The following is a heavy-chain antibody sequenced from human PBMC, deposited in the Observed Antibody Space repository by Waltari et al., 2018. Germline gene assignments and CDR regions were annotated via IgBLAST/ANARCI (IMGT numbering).Heavy chain of an antibody. CDR3: ARGTGYCSSTSCSYYYYGMDV. D-gene: IGHD2-2*01. CDR1: GGTFSSYA. V-gene: IGHV1-69*01. CDR2: NIPIFGTA. Sequence: QVQLVQSGAEVKKPGSSVKVSCKASGGTFSSYAISWVRQAPGQGLEWMGGNIPIFGTANYAQKFQGRVTITADESTSTAYMELSSLRSEDTAVYYCARGTGYCSSTSCSYYYYGMDVWGQGTTVTVSS. J-gene: IGHJ6*02.